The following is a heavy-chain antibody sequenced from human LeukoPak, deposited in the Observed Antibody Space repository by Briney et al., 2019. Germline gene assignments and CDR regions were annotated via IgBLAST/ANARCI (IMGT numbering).Heavy chain of an antibody. J-gene: IGHJ1*01. CDR1: GFSFSTYS. V-gene: IGHV3-21*01. D-gene: IGHD4-17*01. CDR3: ARDMTTVTTAYFHH. Sequence: GGSLRLSCAASGFSFSTYSMNWVRQAPGKGLEWVSSISSSSTYIYYADSVKGRSTISRDNAKNSLYLQMNSLRAEDTALYYCARDMTTVTTAYFHHWGQGTLVTVSS. CDR2: ISSSSTYI.